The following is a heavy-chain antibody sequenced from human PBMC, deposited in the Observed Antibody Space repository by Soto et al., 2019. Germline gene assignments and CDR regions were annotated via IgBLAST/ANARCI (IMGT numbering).Heavy chain of an antibody. D-gene: IGHD4-17*01. CDR2: ISAYNGNT. Sequence: QVPLVQSGAEVKKRGASVKVSCKPSGYTFTSYGISWVRQAPGQGLEWMGWISAYNGNTNYAQKLQGRVTMTTDTSTSTAYMELRSLRSDDTAVYYCARSQPYGDYVHYFDYWGQGTLVTVSS. CDR1: GYTFTSYG. J-gene: IGHJ4*02. CDR3: ARSQPYGDYVHYFDY. V-gene: IGHV1-18*01.